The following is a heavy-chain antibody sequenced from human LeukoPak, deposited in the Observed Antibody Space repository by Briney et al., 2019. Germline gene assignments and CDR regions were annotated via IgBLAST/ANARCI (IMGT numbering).Heavy chain of an antibody. D-gene: IGHD3-22*01. CDR1: GYTFTSYG. V-gene: IGHV1-18*01. Sequence: ASVKVSCKASGYTFTSYGISWVRQAPGQGLEWMGWISAYNGNTNYAQKLQGRVTMTTDTSTSTAHMELRSLRSDDTAVYYCARAMYYDSSGYSDYWGQGTLVTVSS. CDR2: ISAYNGNT. J-gene: IGHJ4*02. CDR3: ARAMYYDSSGYSDY.